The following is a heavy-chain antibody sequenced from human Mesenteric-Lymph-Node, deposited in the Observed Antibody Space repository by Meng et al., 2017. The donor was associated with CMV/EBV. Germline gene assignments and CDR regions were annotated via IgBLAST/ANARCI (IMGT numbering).Heavy chain of an antibody. CDR3: AGVGPSDYLEM. D-gene: IGHD4-17*01. V-gene: IGHV3-30*04. CDR1: GFAFSLYT. J-gene: IGHJ4*02. Sequence: GESLKISCAASGFAFSLYTIHWVRQAPGKGLEWVAVISSSGTNKFYTDSVKGRFTISRDNSMNTLYLQMNSLRAEDTAVYYCAGVGPSDYLEMWGQGTLVTVSS. CDR2: ISSSGTNK.